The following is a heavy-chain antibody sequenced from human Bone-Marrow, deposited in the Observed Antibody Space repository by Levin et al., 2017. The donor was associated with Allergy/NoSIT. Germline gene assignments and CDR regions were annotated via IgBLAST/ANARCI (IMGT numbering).Heavy chain of an antibody. Sequence: GESLKISCATSGFTFSSYAMSWVRQAPGKGLHWVSVIRDGGGDTHYADSVKGRFTISRDNSKNTVFLEMNSLRAEDTAVYYCAKASVTVAAFGHFDYWGQGALVTVSS. D-gene: IGHD2-15*01. CDR3: AKASVTVAAFGHFDY. CDR2: IRDGGGDT. V-gene: IGHV3-23*01. J-gene: IGHJ4*02. CDR1: GFTFSSYA.